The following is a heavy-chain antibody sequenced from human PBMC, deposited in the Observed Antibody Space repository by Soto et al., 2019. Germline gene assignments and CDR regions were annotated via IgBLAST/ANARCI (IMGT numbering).Heavy chain of an antibody. J-gene: IGHJ6*02. V-gene: IGHV3-13*04. CDR1: GFSFNNYD. D-gene: IGHD3-16*01. Sequence: EVQLVESGGGLVQPGGSLRLSCAASGFSFNNYDMHWVRQATGKGLEWVSGIGTAGDTYYPDSVKGRFTISRENVKNSLYLQMNSLRAGDTAVYYCARGGPNWDYYFYGMDVWGQGTTVTVSS. CDR2: IGTAGDT. CDR3: ARGGPNWDYYFYGMDV.